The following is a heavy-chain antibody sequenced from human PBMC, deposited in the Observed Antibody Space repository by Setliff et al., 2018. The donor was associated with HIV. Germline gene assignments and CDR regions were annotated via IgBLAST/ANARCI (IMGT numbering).Heavy chain of an antibody. CDR1: GGSISSHY. D-gene: IGHD6-13*01. J-gene: IGHJ4*02. Sequence: PSETLSLTCSVSGGSISSHYWTWIRQPAGKGLEWIGRIYTSGSTDYNPSLKSRITMSVGTSKTQSSLRLTSVTAADTAVYYCAREVVQLDRPCYSWGQGALVTVSS. V-gene: IGHV4-4*07. CDR2: IYTSGST. CDR3: AREVVQLDRPCYS.